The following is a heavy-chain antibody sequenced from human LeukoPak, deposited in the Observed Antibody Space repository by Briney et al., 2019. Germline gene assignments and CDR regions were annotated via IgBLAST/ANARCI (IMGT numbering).Heavy chain of an antibody. J-gene: IGHJ6*03. CDR2: IKQDESEK. Sequence: PGGSRGLSVEAPGFSFVSYGIIWFGWAPGKGPDGLANIKQDESEKYSVDSVKGRFIISRDNAKNSVFLQMNSLRAEDTALYYCARLSAYYYGSYFYYYMDVWGKGTTVTVSS. D-gene: IGHD3-10*01. CDR1: GFSFVSYG. V-gene: IGHV3-7*01. CDR3: ARLSAYYYGSYFYYYMDV.